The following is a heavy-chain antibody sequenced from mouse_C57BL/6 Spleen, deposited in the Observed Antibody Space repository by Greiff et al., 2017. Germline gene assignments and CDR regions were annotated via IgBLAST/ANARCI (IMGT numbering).Heavy chain of an antibody. V-gene: IGHV1-62-2*01. CDR2: FYPGSGSI. J-gene: IGHJ3*01. D-gene: IGHD2-1*01. CDR3: ARHEEGHLYGNYEGAWFAY. CDR1: GYTFTEYT. Sequence: VQLQQSGAELVKPGASVKLSCKASGYTFTEYTIHWVKQRSGQGLEWIGWFYPGSGSIKYNEKFKDKATLTADKSSSTVYMELSRLTSEDSAVYFWARHEEGHLYGNYEGAWFAYWGQGTLVTVSA.